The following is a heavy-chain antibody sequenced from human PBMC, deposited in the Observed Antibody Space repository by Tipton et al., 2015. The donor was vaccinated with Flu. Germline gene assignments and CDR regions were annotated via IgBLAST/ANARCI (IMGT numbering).Heavy chain of an antibody. J-gene: IGHJ5*01. CDR2: TYTNGDT. Sequence: LRLSCSVSGIPMRSGIQSWSWIRQSAGKGLEWIGLTYTNGDTTYNPSLKSRVTISIDTSKNQLSLTLTSVTAADTAVYYCARDSGAYHLGFDPWGRGTLVTVSS. D-gene: IGHD2-15*01. CDR3: ARDSGAYHLGFDP. CDR1: GIPMRSGIQS. V-gene: IGHV4-61*02.